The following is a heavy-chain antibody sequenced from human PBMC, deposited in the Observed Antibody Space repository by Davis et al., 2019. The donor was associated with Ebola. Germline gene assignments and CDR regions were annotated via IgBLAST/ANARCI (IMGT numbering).Heavy chain of an antibody. V-gene: IGHV3-11*01. Sequence: GESLKISCAASGFTFTDFYMSWIRQAPGKGLEWVSYISSSGNSIYADSVKGRFTISRDNAKNSLYLQMNSLRADDTAVYYCARGHNYAHEYWGQGTLVTVSS. D-gene: IGHD4-11*01. CDR1: GFTFTDFY. CDR3: ARGHNYAHEY. J-gene: IGHJ4*02. CDR2: ISSSGNSI.